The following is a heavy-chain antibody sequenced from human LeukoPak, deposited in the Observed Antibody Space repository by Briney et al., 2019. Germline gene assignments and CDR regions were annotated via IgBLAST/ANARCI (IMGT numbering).Heavy chain of an antibody. Sequence: SGGSLRLSCAASGFTFSSYGMHWVRQAPGKGLEWVAVISYDGSNKYYADSVKGRFTISRDNSKNTLYLQINSLRAEDTAVYYCAKSRALFGVNAFDIWGQGTMVTVSS. CDR1: GFTFSSYG. J-gene: IGHJ3*02. CDR3: AKSRALFGVNAFDI. D-gene: IGHD3-10*01. CDR2: ISYDGSNK. V-gene: IGHV3-30*18.